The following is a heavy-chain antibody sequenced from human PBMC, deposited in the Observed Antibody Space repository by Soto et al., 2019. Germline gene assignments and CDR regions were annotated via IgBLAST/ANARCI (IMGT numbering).Heavy chain of an antibody. CDR3: AKSSYGDYHMN. Sequence: GGSLRLSCAASGFTFSGYGMRWVRQAPGKGLEWVAVISYDGSNKYYADSVKGRFTIARDNSKNTLYLQMNSLRAEDTAVYYCAKSSYGDYHMNWGQGTLVTVSS. V-gene: IGHV3-30*18. CDR2: ISYDGSNK. CDR1: GFTFSGYG. J-gene: IGHJ4*02. D-gene: IGHD4-17*01.